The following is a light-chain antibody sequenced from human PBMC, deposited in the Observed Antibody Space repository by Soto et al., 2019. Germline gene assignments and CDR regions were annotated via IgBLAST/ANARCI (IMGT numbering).Light chain of an antibody. J-gene: IGKJ4*01. CDR3: QHYGDSSST. CDR2: DAS. CDR1: QTIAYNF. Sequence: IVLTQSPGTLSLSPGEVATLSCGASQTIAYNFLAWHQQKPGLAPRLLVYDASKRATGIPDRFSGSGSGPDFTFNLTTLEPEEFAVYYCQHYGDSSSTFGGGTRVEI. V-gene: IGKV3D-20*01.